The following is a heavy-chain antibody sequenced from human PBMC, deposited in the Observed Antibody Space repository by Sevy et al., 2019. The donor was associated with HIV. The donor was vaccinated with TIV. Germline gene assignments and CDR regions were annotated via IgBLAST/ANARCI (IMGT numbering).Heavy chain of an antibody. J-gene: IGHJ4*02. D-gene: IGHD5-18*01. V-gene: IGHV3-11*01. CDR3: ARVRYNYGSYYFDY. CDR2: ISSGGSNK. Sequence: GGSLRLSCAAPTFTFSDYYMTWIRQAPGKGLEWVSHISSGGSNKYYADSVKGRFTISRDNAKNSLYLQMNSLRVEDTALYYCARVRYNYGSYYFDYWGQGTLVTVSS. CDR1: TFTFSDYY.